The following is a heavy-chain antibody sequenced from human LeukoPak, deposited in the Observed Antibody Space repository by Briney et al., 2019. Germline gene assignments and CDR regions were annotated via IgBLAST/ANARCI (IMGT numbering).Heavy chain of an antibody. CDR1: GFTFSSYS. D-gene: IGHD3-10*01. CDR2: ISSSSSYI. J-gene: IGHJ6*02. Sequence: GGSLRLSCAASGFTFSSYSMNWVRQAPGKGLEWVSSISSSSSYIYYADSVKGRFTISRDNAKNTLYLQMNSLRAEDTAVYYCAREAGKGTYGSGSYYTTYGMDVWGQGTTVTVSS. V-gene: IGHV3-21*04. CDR3: AREAGKGTYGSGSYYTTYGMDV.